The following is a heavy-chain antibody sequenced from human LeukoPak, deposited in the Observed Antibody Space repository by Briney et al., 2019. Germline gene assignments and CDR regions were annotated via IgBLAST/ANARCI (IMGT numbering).Heavy chain of an antibody. J-gene: IGHJ4*02. Sequence: SETLSLTCTVSGDSIISYYWSWIRQPAGKGLEWIGRMITSGGTDYNPSLKSRLTMSLDMSKNQFSLKLNSVTAADTAVYYCARALREVGGYDYGLEHWGQGIQVSVCS. CDR2: MITSGGT. CDR1: GDSIISYY. V-gene: IGHV4-4*07. D-gene: IGHD5-12*01. CDR3: ARALREVGGYDYGLEH.